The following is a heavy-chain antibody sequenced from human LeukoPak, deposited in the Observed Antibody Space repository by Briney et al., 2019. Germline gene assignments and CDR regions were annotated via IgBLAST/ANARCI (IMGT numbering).Heavy chain of an antibody. D-gene: IGHD6-19*01. CDR2: IYYSGTT. CDR3: ARGTPLYSSDWYVNWFDP. J-gene: IGHJ5*02. V-gene: IGHV4-61*01. Sequence: SETLSLTCTVSGGSVSGVSYYWSWIRQPPGKGLEWIGYIYYSGTTKYNPSLKSRVTISIDTSNNQFSLKLSSVTAADTDVYYCARGTPLYSSDWYVNWFDPWGQGTLVTVSS. CDR1: GGSVSGVSYY.